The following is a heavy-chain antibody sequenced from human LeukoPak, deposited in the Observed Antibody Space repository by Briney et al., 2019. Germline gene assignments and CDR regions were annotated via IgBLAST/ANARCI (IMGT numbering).Heavy chain of an antibody. Sequence: PGGSLRLSCGASGFTFSTYSMNWVRQAPGKGLEWVSYISSSIITIYYADSVKGRFTISRDNAKNSLYLQMNSLRAEDTAVYYCARYYGGNSACDYWGQGTLVTVSS. D-gene: IGHD4-23*01. CDR3: ARYYGGNSACDY. CDR2: ISSSIITI. V-gene: IGHV3-48*01. J-gene: IGHJ4*02. CDR1: GFTFSTYS.